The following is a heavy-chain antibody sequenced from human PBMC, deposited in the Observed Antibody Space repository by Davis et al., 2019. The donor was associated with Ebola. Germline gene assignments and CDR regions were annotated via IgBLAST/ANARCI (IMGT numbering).Heavy chain of an antibody. CDR3: ARVITMVRGVMFTHGGMDV. CDR2: ISAYNGNT. CDR1: GGTFSSYT. D-gene: IGHD3-10*01. V-gene: IGHV1-18*01. Sequence: AASVKVSCKASGGTFSSYTISWVRQAPGQGLEWMGWISAYNGNTNYAQKLQGRVTMTTDTSTSTAYMELRSLRSDDTAVYYCARVITMVRGVMFTHGGMDVWGKGTTVTVSS. J-gene: IGHJ6*04.